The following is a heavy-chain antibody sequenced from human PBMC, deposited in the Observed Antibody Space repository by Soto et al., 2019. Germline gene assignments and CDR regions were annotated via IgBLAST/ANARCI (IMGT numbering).Heavy chain of an antibody. CDR2: IRYDGSNK. CDR1: GFTFSSYG. Sequence: GGSLRLSCAASGFTFSSYGMHWVRQAPGKGLEWVSVIRYDGSNKYYEDSVKGGFTISRDNSKNTLYLQMNSLRAEDTAVYYCARVGGDYVWGSYRTRGSIYYWGQGTLVTVSS. J-gene: IGHJ4*02. V-gene: IGHV3-33*01. CDR3: ARVGGDYVWGSYRTRGSIYY. D-gene: IGHD3-16*02.